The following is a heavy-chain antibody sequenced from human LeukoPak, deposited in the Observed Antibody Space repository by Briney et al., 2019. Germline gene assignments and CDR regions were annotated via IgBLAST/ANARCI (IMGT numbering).Heavy chain of an antibody. CDR2: ISYSGST. D-gene: IGHD5-18*01. CDR1: GGPVRCSSTISY. V-gene: IGHV4-39*01. CDR3: ARHWHSHCYDY. Sequence: PSETLSHTCTVPGGPVRCSSTISYWGWVRQPPGKGLEWIGSISYSGSTYYNPSLKSRVTISADTSNNHFSLKLTSLTAADTAVYYCARHWHSHCYDYWGQGTLVTVSS. J-gene: IGHJ4*02.